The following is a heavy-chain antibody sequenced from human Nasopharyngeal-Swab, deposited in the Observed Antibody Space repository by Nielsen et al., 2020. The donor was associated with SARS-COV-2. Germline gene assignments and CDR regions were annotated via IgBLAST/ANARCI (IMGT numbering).Heavy chain of an antibody. D-gene: IGHD6-13*01. J-gene: IGHJ5*02. CDR3: ARGRRGSSWDLNWFDP. Sequence: GSLRLSCTVSGGPISSYYWSWIRQPPGKGLEWIGYIYYSGSTNYNPSLKSRVTISVDTSKNQFSLKLSSVTAADTAVYYCARGRRGSSWDLNWFDPWGQGTLVTVSS. V-gene: IGHV4-59*01. CDR2: IYYSGST. CDR1: GGPISSYY.